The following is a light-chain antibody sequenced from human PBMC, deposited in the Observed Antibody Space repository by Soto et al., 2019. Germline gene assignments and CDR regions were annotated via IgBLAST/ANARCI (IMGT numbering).Light chain of an antibody. CDR2: ATS. V-gene: IGKV3-20*01. CDR1: QSVSSNY. Sequence: EIVLTQSPGTLSLSLGERATLSCRASQSVSSNYLAWYQQKPGQAPRLLLYATSSRATGIPDRFSGSGSGTDFTLTISRLEPEDFAVYYCQQYGNSPRYSFGQGTKLEIK. CDR3: QQYGNSPRYS. J-gene: IGKJ2*03.